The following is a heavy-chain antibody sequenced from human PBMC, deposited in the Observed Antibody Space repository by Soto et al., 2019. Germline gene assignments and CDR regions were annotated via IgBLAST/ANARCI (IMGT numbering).Heavy chain of an antibody. Sequence: KSSETLSLTCTVSGGSISSYYWSWIRQPPGKGLEWIGYIYYSGSTNYNPSLKSRVTISVDTSKNQFSLKLSSVTAADTAVYYCARENSGTLSALWMDVWGQGTTVTVSS. CDR2: IYYSGST. CDR3: ARENSGTLSALWMDV. D-gene: IGHD1-26*01. CDR1: GGSISSYY. J-gene: IGHJ6*02. V-gene: IGHV4-59*01.